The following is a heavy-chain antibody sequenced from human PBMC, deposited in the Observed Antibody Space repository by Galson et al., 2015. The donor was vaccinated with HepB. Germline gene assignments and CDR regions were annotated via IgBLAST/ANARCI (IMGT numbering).Heavy chain of an antibody. D-gene: IGHD4-11*01. Sequence: SVKVSCKASGYAFTNYGITWVRQAPGQGLEWMGWISTYNGNTKYAQKVQGRVTMTTDTSTTTAYMELRSLRSDDTAVYYCARSMVTTNSDCLDPWGQGTLVTVSS. CDR2: ISTYNGNT. CDR3: ARSMVTTNSDCLDP. V-gene: IGHV1-18*01. CDR1: GYAFTNYG. J-gene: IGHJ5*02.